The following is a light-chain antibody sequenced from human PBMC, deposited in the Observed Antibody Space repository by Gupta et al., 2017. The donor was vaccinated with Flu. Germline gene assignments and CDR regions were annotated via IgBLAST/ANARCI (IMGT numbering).Light chain of an antibody. J-gene: IGLJ3*02. V-gene: IGLV1-47*01. CDR2: RNN. CDR3: ATWDDSVTGWV. CDR1: RSDIGTNF. Sequence: QSGLTQPPSVSETPGQRVTISCSGGRSDIGTNFVSWYQQLPGTAPTLLIYRNNQRPSGLPDRFSGSKSGTSASLAISGLRSEDEADYCCATWDDSVTGWVFGGGTKVTVL.